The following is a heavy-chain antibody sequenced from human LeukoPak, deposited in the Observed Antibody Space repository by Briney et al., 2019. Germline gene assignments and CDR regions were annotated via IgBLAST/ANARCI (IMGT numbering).Heavy chain of an antibody. J-gene: IGHJ6*03. CDR2: INPSGGST. CDR3: ARAWWRIRGGQTYYYYYYMDV. CDR1: GYTFTSYY. V-gene: IGHV1-46*01. D-gene: IGHD2-15*01. Sequence: ASVKVSCKASGYTFTSYYMHWVRQAPGQGLEWMGIINPSGGSTSYAQKFQGRVTMTRDMSTSTVYMELSSLRSEDTAVYYCARAWWRIRGGQTYYYYYYMDVWGKGTTVTVSS.